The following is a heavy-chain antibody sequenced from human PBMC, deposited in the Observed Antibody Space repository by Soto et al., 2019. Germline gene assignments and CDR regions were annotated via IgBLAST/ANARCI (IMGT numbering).Heavy chain of an antibody. V-gene: IGHV1-18*04. CDR2: ISAYNGNT. CDR3: ARRYSSSWYGSYYYYGMDV. J-gene: IGHJ6*02. CDR1: GYTFTSYG. Sequence: ASVKVSCKASGYTFTSYGISWVRQAPGQGLEWMGWISAYNGNTNYAQKLQGRVTMTTDTSTSTAYMELRSLRSDDTAVYYCARRYSSSWYGSYYYYGMDVWGQGTTVTVS. D-gene: IGHD6-13*01.